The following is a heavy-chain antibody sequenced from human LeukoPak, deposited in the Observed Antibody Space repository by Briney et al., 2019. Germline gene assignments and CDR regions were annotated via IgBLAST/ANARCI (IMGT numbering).Heavy chain of an antibody. J-gene: IGHJ5*02. D-gene: IGHD3-22*01. Sequence: PGESLRLSCAASGFTFSNAWMSWVRQAPGKGLEWVGRIKSKTDGGTTDYAAPVKGRFTISRDDSKNTLYLQMNSLKTEDTAVYYCTTDLQGLHYYDSSGGFDPWGQGTLVTVSS. V-gene: IGHV3-15*01. CDR1: GFTFSNAW. CDR2: IKSKTDGGTT. CDR3: TTDLQGLHYYDSSGGFDP.